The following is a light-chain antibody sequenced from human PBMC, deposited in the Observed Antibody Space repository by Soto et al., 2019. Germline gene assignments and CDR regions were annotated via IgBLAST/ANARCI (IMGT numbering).Light chain of an antibody. CDR2: DVS. Sequence: EIVLTQSPATLSLSPAERATLSCRASQSVTSYLAWYQQKPGQAPRLLIYDVSNRASGIPARFSGSGSETDFTLTISSLEPEDFAVYYCQQRSDWPLTFGQGTRLEIK. CDR3: QQRSDWPLT. CDR1: QSVTSY. J-gene: IGKJ5*01. V-gene: IGKV3-11*01.